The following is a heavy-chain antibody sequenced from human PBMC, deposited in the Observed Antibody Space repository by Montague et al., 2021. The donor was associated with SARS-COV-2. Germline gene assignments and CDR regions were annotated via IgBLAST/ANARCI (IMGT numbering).Heavy chain of an antibody. V-gene: IGHV4-31*03. CDR2: IYYSGST. Sequence: TLSLTCIVSGGSISSGGYYWSWIRQRPGKGLEWIGYIYYSGSTYYNPSLKSRLSISLDTSKNHFSLRLSSVTAADTAVYYCARSESPSYSSSPFDYWGQGTLVTVSP. CDR1: GGSISSGGYY. D-gene: IGHD6-13*01. CDR3: ARSESPSYSSSPFDY. J-gene: IGHJ4*02.